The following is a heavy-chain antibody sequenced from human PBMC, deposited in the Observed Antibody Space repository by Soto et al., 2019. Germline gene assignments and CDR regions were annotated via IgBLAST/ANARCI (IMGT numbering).Heavy chain of an antibody. CDR1: GVSIGSHF. CDR2: IYHTVNT. J-gene: IGHJ3*02. D-gene: IGHD2-15*01. CDR3: ARLQYTVVTALDI. V-gene: IGHV4-59*11. Sequence: SETLSLTCSVSGVSIGSHFWGWIRQAPGKGPELVGYIYHTVNTNYNPALKSRVTISMDTSENQLSLQLSSVTAADTAVYYCARLQYTVVTALDIWGQGTMVTVSS.